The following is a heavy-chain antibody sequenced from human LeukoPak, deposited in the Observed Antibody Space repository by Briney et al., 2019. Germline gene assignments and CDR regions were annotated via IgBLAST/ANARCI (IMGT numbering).Heavy chain of an antibody. CDR2: IIPTRVIA. CDR1: GGTFSSYA. Sequence: SVPVSCKASGGTFSSYAISWVRQAPGQGLEWMGRIIPTRVIANYATKFQGRVTITADKSTSTAYIELSSLRSEDTAVYYCASQVVVVAQGRIYFDYWGQGTLVT. CDR3: ASQVVVVAQGRIYFDY. V-gene: IGHV1-69*04. D-gene: IGHD2-15*01. J-gene: IGHJ4*02.